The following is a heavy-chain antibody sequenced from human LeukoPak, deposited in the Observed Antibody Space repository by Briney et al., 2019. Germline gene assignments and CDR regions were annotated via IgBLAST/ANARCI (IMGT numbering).Heavy chain of an antibody. J-gene: IGHJ5*02. CDR2: IDHSGGT. D-gene: IGHD2/OR15-2a*01. CDR1: GGSLINYY. V-gene: IGHV4-34*01. CDR3: AMVLWQSARPGP. Sequence: SETLSLTCAVYGGSLINYYWSWIRQSPGKGLEWIGDIDHSGGTSYNPALRSRVTMSIDPSRNQFYLKMNSVTASDTAVYYCAMVLWQSARPGPWDQGSLVTVSS.